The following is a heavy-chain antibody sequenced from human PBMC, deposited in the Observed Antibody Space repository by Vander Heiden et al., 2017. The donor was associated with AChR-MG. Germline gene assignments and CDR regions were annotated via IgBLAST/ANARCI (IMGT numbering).Heavy chain of an antibody. CDR2: IYPGDYDT. J-gene: IGHJ6*02. CDR3: ARHPRDPARGYYYGMDV. D-gene: IGHD5-18*01. Sequence: VQLVQSGAEVKKPGESLKISCKGSGYSFTSYGIGWVRQMPGKGLEWMGIIYPGDYDTRYSPSFQGQVTISADKSISTAYLQWSSLKASDNAMYYCARHPRDPARGYYYGMDVWGQGTTVTVSS. V-gene: IGHV5-51*01. CDR1: GYSFTSYG.